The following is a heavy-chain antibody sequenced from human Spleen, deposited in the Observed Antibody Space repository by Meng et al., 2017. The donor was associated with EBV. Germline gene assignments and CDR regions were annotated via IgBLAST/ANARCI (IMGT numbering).Heavy chain of an antibody. CDR3: ARLPSQFLYRVENWFDP. V-gene: IGHV4-39*01. CDR1: GGSISNQNSN. CDR2: ISYSGST. D-gene: IGHD3-3*01. J-gene: IGHJ5*02. Sequence: QAQVQGSGPGLVRPSGTLSLTCAVSGGSISNQNSNWGWIRQYPGKGLGWIGCISYSGSTLYNPSLKSPVSISIDTSKNHFSLRLSSVTAADTAVYYCARLPSQFLYRVENWFDPWGQGTLVTVSS.